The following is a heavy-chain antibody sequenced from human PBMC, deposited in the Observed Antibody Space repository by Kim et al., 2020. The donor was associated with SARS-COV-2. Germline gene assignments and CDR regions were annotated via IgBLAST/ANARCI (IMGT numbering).Heavy chain of an antibody. D-gene: IGHD3-16*02. CDR3: ARATGDYVWGSYRYHFDY. CDR2: IYYSGST. Sequence: SETLSLTCTVSGGSISSYYWSWIRQPPGKGLEWIGYIYYSGSTNYNPSLKSRVTISVDTSKNQFSLKLSSVTAADTAVYYCARATGDYVWGSYRYHFDYWGQGTLVTVSS. V-gene: IGHV4-59*01. J-gene: IGHJ4*02. CDR1: GGSISSYY.